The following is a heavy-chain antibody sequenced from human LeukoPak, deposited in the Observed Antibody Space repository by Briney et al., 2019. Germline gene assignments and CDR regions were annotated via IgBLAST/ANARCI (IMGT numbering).Heavy chain of an antibody. J-gene: IGHJ3*02. CDR3: ARLPGCSGADCFSAFDI. D-gene: IGHD2-21*02. CDR1: DDSISSYY. CDR2: IHHSGSA. Sequence: SETLSLTCTVSDDSISSYYWIWIRQPPGKGLEWIGYIHHSGSANYNPSLRSRITMSVDTSNNHFSLSLTSVTAADTAVYYCARLPGCSGADCFSAFDIWGQGTMVTVSS. V-gene: IGHV4-59*08.